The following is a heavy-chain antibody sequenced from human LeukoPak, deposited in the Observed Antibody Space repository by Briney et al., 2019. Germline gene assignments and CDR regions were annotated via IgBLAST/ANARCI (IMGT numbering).Heavy chain of an antibody. D-gene: IGHD3-10*01. V-gene: IGHV1-18*01. J-gene: IGHJ4*02. Sequence: GASVKVSCKASGYTLTNYNISWVRQAPGQGLEWMGWINTYKGDTLYAQKLQGRVTMTTDTSTSTAYMELRSLRSDDTAVYYCARVYYGSGSYLDYWGQGTLVTVSS. CDR1: GYTLTNYN. CDR2: INTYKGDT. CDR3: ARVYYGSGSYLDY.